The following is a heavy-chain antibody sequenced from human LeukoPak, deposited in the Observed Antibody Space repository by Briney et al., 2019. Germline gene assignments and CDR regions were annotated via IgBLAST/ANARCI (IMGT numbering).Heavy chain of an antibody. D-gene: IGHD4-17*01. Sequence: GGSLRLSCAASGFSFISYGMHWVRQAPGEGLEWVGVISDDGRSKDYADSVKGRFTISRDNSKDTLYLQMNSLRDEDTAVYYCAKRPSDYGDYVSYFDYWGQGTLVTVSS. CDR1: GFSFISYG. J-gene: IGHJ4*02. CDR3: AKRPSDYGDYVSYFDY. CDR2: ISDDGRSK. V-gene: IGHV3-30*18.